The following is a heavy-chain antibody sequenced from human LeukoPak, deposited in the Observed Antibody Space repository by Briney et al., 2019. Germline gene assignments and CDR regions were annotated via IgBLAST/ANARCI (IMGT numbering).Heavy chain of an antibody. D-gene: IGHD3-3*01. V-gene: IGHV3-30*19. CDR2: ISYDGSNK. CDR1: GFNFNSFA. Sequence: GGSLRLSCAASGFNFNSFAMHWARQAPGKGLEWVAVISYDGSNKYYADSVKGRFTISRDSSKNTLYLQMNSLRAEDTAVYYCARDIKFGITIPFDYWGQGTLVTVSS. J-gene: IGHJ4*02. CDR3: ARDIKFGITIPFDY.